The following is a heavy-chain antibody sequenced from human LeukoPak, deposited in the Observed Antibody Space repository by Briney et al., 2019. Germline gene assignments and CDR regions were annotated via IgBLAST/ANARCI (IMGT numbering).Heavy chain of an antibody. CDR1: GGSFGGYY. Sequence: PSETLSLTCAVYGGSFGGYYWSWIRQPPGKGLEWIGEINHSGSTNYNPSLKSRVTISVDTSKNQFSLKLSSVTAADTAVYYCARGSHQPLLKYYYYYMDVWGKGTTVTVSS. J-gene: IGHJ6*03. D-gene: IGHD2-21*02. CDR3: ARGSHQPLLKYYYYYMDV. V-gene: IGHV4-34*01. CDR2: INHSGST.